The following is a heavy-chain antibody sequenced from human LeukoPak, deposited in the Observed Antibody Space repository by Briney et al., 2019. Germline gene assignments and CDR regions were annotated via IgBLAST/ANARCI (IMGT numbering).Heavy chain of an antibody. Sequence: EASVKVSCKASVGTFSSYAISWVRQAPGQGLECMGRIIPIFGTANYAQKFQGRVTITADKSTSTAYMELSSLRSEDTAVYYCASTHRPGRYSSGWYIDYWGQGTLVTVSS. CDR1: VGTFSSYA. D-gene: IGHD6-19*01. CDR3: ASTHRPGRYSSGWYIDY. CDR2: IIPIFGTA. J-gene: IGHJ4*02. V-gene: IGHV1-69*06.